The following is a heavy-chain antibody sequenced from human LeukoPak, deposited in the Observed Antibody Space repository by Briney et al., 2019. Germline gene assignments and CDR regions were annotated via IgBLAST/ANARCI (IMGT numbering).Heavy chain of an antibody. J-gene: IGHJ4*02. Sequence: SQTLSLTCTVSGGSLTNGDYFWSWIRQPPGKGLEWVGYLYHTGRSYYNPSLKTRLTLSMDTSKNQFSLRLSSVTAADTAVYYCATLSGYPFDYWGQGTLVAVSS. CDR2: LYHTGRS. CDR1: GGSLTNGDYF. D-gene: IGHD3-22*01. V-gene: IGHV4-30-4*01. CDR3: ATLSGYPFDY.